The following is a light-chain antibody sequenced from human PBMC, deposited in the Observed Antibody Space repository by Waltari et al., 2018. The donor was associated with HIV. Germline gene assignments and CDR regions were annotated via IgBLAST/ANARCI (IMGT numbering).Light chain of an antibody. CDR2: GAS. CDR1: QDIGNA. Sequence: DIKMTQSPSSLSASVGARITITCRASQDIGNALDWYQQKSGKAPKRLIYGASRLQSGVPSRFSGSGSGTEFTLTIYNLQPEDFATYYCLQHKTYLGTFGPGTKVDIQ. J-gene: IGKJ3*01. V-gene: IGKV1-17*02. CDR3: LQHKTYLGT.